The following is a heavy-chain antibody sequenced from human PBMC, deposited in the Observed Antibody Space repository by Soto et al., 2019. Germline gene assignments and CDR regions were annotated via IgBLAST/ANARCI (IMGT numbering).Heavy chain of an antibody. V-gene: IGHV3-7*01. J-gene: IGHJ6*02. CDR2: INQDGSEK. Sequence: EVRLVESGGGLVQPGGSLTLSCAASGFTFSSYWMTWVRQAPGKGLEWVANINQDGSEKYYMDSMKGRFTISRDNAKNSLLLQLNSLRAADTAVYYCARDRGRPDLRDTHYYDSSDLDYGMDVWGQGTTVTVSS. D-gene: IGHD3-22*01. CDR1: GFTFSSYW. CDR3: ARDRGRPDLRDTHYYDSSDLDYGMDV.